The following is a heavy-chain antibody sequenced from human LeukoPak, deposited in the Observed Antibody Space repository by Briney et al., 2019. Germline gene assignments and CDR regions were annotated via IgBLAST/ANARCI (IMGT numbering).Heavy chain of an antibody. D-gene: IGHD6-6*01. CDR2: VSSTSSFI. V-gene: IGHV3-21*01. CDR1: GFAFSSYS. Sequence: GGSLRLSCAASGFAFSSYSINWVRQAPGKGLEWVSCVSSTSSFIYYADSVKGRFTISSDNAKNSLYLQMNSLRAEDTAVYYCARGQYSSSSWGQGTLVTVSS. J-gene: IGHJ4*02. CDR3: ARGQYSSSS.